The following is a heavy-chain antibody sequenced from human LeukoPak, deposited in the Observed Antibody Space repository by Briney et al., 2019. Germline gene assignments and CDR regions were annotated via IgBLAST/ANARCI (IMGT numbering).Heavy chain of an antibody. V-gene: IGHV1-69*01. CDR2: IIPIFGTA. D-gene: IGHD3-10*01. CDR1: GGTFSSYA. Sequence: ASVKVSCKAPGGTFSSYAISWVRQAPGQGLEWMGGIIPIFGTANYAQKFQGRVTITADESTSTAYMELSSLRSEDTAVYYCAREPYGSGSPDVWGKGTTVTVSS. CDR3: AREPYGSGSPDV. J-gene: IGHJ6*04.